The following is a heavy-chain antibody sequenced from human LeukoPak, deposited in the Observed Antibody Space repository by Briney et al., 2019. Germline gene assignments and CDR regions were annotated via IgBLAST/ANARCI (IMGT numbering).Heavy chain of an antibody. J-gene: IGHJ4*02. CDR2: IYYSGST. CDR3: ARTTVVPAANYFDY. CDR1: GGSISSYY. Sequence: SETLSLTCTVSGGSISSYYWSWIRQPPGKGLEWIGYIYYSGSTNYNPSLKSRVTISVDTSKNQFSLKLSSVAAADTAVYYCARTTVVPAANYFDYWGQGTLVTVSS. D-gene: IGHD2-2*01. V-gene: IGHV4-59*01.